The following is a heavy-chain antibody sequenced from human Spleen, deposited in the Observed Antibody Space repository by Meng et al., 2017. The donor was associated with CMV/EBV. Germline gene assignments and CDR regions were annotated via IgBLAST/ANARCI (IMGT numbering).Heavy chain of an antibody. CDR3: AKLYGYCSTTSCYFGGMDV. J-gene: IGHJ6*02. CDR2: IFPADSDA. Sequence: GESLKISCEGSGYSFSSYFIAWVRQMPGKGLEWMGMIFPADSDARYSPSFQGQVTMSVDKSRSTAYLQWSSLKASDTAMYFCAKLYGYCSTTSCYFGGMDVWGQGTTVTVSS. D-gene: IGHD2-2*01. CDR1: GYSFSSYF. V-gene: IGHV5-51*01.